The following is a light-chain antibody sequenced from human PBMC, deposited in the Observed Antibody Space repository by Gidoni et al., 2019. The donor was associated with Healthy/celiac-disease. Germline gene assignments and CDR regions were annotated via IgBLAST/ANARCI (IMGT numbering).Light chain of an antibody. Sequence: QSVLTQPPSASGTPGQRVTISCSGSSSNIGSNTVNWYQQRPGTAPKLLIYSKNQRPSGVPDRFSGSKSGTSASLAISGLQSEDEADYYCAAWDDSLNAVVFGGGTKLTVL. CDR2: SKN. V-gene: IGLV1-44*01. CDR1: SSNIGSNT. CDR3: AAWDDSLNAVV. J-gene: IGLJ2*01.